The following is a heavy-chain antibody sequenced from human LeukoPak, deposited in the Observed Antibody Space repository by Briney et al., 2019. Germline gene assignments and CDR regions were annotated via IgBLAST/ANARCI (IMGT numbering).Heavy chain of an antibody. CDR2: IFGSGGSP. CDR1: GFAFVSYA. V-gene: IGHV3-23*01. J-gene: IGHJ4*02. Sequence: GGSLRLPCEASGFAFVSYAMYWVRQAPGKGLEWVAGIFGSGGSPHYTDSAKGRFTISRDNSKNTVYLQINSLRAEDTAVYYCGKTTAGYSSGQKPAWPVDYWGQGTLVTVSS. D-gene: IGHD6-19*01. CDR3: GKTTAGYSSGQKPAWPVDY.